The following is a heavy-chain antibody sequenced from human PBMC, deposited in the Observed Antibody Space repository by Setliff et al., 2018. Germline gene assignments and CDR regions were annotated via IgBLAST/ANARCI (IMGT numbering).Heavy chain of an antibody. V-gene: IGHV3-30*02. Sequence: GGSLRLSCAASGFAFSTYGIHWFRHTPGKGLEWVAYIRYGGSKKDYADYGRGRFTSSRDDAKNTVSLQMSSLRAEDTAVYYCAKEIQPRRGPVYDSSGLAFDYWGQGTLVTVSS. CDR1: GFAFSTYG. D-gene: IGHD3-22*01. J-gene: IGHJ4*01. CDR3: AKEIQPRRGPVYDSSGLAFDY. CDR2: IRYGGSKK.